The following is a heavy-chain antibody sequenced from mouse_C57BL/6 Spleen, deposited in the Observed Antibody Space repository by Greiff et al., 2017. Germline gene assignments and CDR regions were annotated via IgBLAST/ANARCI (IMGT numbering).Heavy chain of an antibody. V-gene: IGHV1-53*01. Sequence: QVQLQQPGTELVKPGASVKMSCKASGYTFTSYWMHWVKQRPGQGLEWIGNINPSNGGTNYNEKFKGKATLTVDKSSSTAYMQIRSLTSEDSAVYYYERKGTTPVVGDYWGQGTTLTVSS. CDR3: ERKGTTPVVGDY. CDR2: INPSNGGT. CDR1: GYTFTSYW. J-gene: IGHJ2*01. D-gene: IGHD1-1*01.